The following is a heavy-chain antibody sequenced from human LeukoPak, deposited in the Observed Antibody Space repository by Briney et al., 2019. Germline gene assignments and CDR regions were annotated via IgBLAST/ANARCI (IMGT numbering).Heavy chain of an antibody. CDR3: ARDSYYGSGSWFDY. J-gene: IGHJ4*02. D-gene: IGHD3-10*01. V-gene: IGHV3-23*01. CDR1: GLNFSKYA. Sequence: PGGSLRLSCAASGLNFSKYAMTWVRQAPGKGLEWVVGISGNGDSKYYADSVKGRFTISRDNSKNTLYLQMNSLRAEDTAVYYCARDSYYGSGSWFDYWGQGTLVTVSS. CDR2: ISGNGDSK.